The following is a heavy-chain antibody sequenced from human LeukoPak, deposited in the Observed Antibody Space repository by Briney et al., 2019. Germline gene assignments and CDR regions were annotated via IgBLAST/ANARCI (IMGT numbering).Heavy chain of an antibody. CDR3: ARDGRAAAGTDYYYYMDV. CDR2: ISSSSSYI. CDR1: GFTFSSYW. Sequence: GGSLRLSCAASGFTFSSYWMSWVRQAPGKGLEWVSSISSSSSYIYYADSVKGRFTISRDNAKDSLYLQMNSLRAEDTAVYYCARDGRAAAGTDYYYYMDVWGKGTTVTVSS. J-gene: IGHJ6*03. D-gene: IGHD6-13*01. V-gene: IGHV3-21*01.